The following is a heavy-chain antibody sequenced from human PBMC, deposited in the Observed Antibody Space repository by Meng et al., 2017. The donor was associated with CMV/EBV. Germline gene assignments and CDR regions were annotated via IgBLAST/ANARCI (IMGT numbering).Heavy chain of an antibody. CDR2: IYYSGST. CDR3: ARGGDGYCSGGSCYSSYYCGMDV. J-gene: IGHJ6*02. D-gene: IGHD2-15*01. CDR1: GGSISSYY. Sequence: SETLSLTCTVSGGSISSYYWSWIRQPPGKGLEWIGYIYYSGSTNYNPSLKSRVTISVDTSKNQFSLKLSSVTAADTAVYYCARGGDGYCSGGSCYSSYYCGMDVWGQGTTVTV. V-gene: IGHV4-59*01.